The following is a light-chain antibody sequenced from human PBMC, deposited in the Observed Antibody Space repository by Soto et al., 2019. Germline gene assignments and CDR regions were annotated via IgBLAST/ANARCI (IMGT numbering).Light chain of an antibody. V-gene: IGKV3-11*01. Sequence: ETVLTQSPDTLSLSPGERVTLSCRASQSVGSYLVSYQQKPGQAPRLLIYGASNRATGIPARFSGSGSGTDFTLTISSLEPEDFAVYYCQHRSNGFGQGTKLEIK. CDR1: QSVGSY. CDR3: QHRSNG. J-gene: IGKJ2*01. CDR2: GAS.